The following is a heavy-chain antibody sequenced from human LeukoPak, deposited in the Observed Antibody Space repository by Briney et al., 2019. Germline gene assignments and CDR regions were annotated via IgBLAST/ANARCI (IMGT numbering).Heavy chain of an antibody. CDR2: ISYDGNDE. CDR1: GFTFSNYG. J-gene: IGHJ6*02. CDR3: ARGGGLDV. Sequence: PGGSLRLSCVASGFTFSNYGMHWVRQAPGKGLEWVTTISYDGNDEYYADSVKGRFTISRDNAKNSLYLQMSNLRAEDTAVYFCARGGGLDVWGQGATVTVSS. V-gene: IGHV3-30*03. D-gene: IGHD3-16*01.